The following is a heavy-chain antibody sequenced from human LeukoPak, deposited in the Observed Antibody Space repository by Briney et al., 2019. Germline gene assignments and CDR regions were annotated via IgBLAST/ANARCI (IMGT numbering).Heavy chain of an antibody. J-gene: IGHJ4*02. V-gene: IGHV1-18*04. CDR1: GYTFTSYY. CDR2: ISAYNGDT. Sequence: ASVKVSCKASGYTFTSYYMHWVRQAPGQGLEWMGWISAYNGDTNYAQNLQGRVTMTTDTSTSTAYMDLRSLTSDDTAVYYCARGGYYGSGSFPDYWGQGTLVTVSS. D-gene: IGHD3-10*01. CDR3: ARGGYYGSGSFPDY.